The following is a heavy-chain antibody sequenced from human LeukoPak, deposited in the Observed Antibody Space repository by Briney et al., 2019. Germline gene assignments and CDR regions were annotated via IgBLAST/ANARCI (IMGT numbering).Heavy chain of an antibody. CDR1: GGTFSSYA. D-gene: IGHD2-2*02. CDR3: ARGFVPAAIRDWD. V-gene: IGHV1-69*13. Sequence: ASVKVSCKASGGTFSSYAISWVRQAPGQGLEWMGGIIPIFGTANYAQKFQGRVTITADESTSTAYMELSSLRSEDTAVYYCARGFVPAAIRDWDWGQGTLVTVSS. J-gene: IGHJ4*02. CDR2: IIPIFGTA.